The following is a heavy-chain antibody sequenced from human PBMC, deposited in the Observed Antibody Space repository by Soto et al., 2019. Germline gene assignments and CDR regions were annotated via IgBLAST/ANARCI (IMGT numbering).Heavy chain of an antibody. D-gene: IGHD6-13*01. J-gene: IGHJ4*02. CDR3: ARGRGAAADYFDF. CDR1: GLTLSSYS. V-gene: IGHV3-21*05. CDR2: ISSSTSHT. Sequence: PGGSLRLSCAASGLTLSSYSMNWVRQTPGKGLEWVSYISSSTSHTNYADSVKGRFTISRDNAKNSLFLQMNSLRAEDTAVYYCARGRGAAADYFDFWGQGTLVTVSS.